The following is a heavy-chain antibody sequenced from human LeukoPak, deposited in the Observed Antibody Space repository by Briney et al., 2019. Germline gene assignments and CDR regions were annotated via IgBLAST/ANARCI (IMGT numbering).Heavy chain of an antibody. CDR3: ARGPSGYHNI. J-gene: IGHJ4*02. CDR1: GFTFSSYG. D-gene: IGHD5-12*01. CDR2: ISGSGGST. V-gene: IGHV3-23*01. Sequence: GGSLRLSCAASGFTFSSYGMSWVRQAPGRGLEWVSAISGSGGSTYYADSVKGRFTISRDNSKNTLYLQMNSLRAEDTAVYYCARGPSGYHNIGGQGTLVTVSS.